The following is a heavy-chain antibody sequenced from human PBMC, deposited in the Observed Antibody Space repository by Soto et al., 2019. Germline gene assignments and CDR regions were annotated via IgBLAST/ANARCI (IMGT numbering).Heavy chain of an antibody. J-gene: IGHJ4*02. CDR2: IWYDGSNK. V-gene: IGHV3-33*01. D-gene: IGHD6-13*01. CDR1: GFTFSSYG. Sequence: QVQLVESGGGVVQPGRSLRLSCAASGFTFSSYGMHWVRQAPGKGLEWVAVIWYDGSNKYYADSVKGRFTISRDNSKNTLYLQMNSLRAEDTAVHYCARWPVQQPGPLDYWGQGTLVTVSS. CDR3: ARWPVQQPGPLDY.